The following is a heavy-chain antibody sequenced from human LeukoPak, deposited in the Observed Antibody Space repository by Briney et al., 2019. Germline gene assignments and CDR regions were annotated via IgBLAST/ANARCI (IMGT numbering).Heavy chain of an antibody. CDR2: INPNGGGT. V-gene: IGHV1-2*06. CDR1: GYTFTGYY. CDR3: ARDGTDGPAFDI. D-gene: IGHD1-26*01. Sequence: ASVKVSCKASGYTFTGYYIHWVRQAPGQGLEWMGRINPNGGGTNYAQKFQGRVTMTRDTSINTAYMELTRLTSDDTAVYYCARDGTDGPAFDIWGQGTMVTVSS. J-gene: IGHJ3*02.